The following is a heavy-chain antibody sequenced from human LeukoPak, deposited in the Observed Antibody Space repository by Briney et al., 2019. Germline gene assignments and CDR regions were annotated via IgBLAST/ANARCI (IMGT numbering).Heavy chain of an antibody. D-gene: IGHD3-3*01. CDR2: IRYDGSTK. CDR3: AKKGGTYDYFEY. V-gene: IGHV3-30*02. CDR1: GFSFNTYG. J-gene: IGHJ4*02. Sequence: GGSLRLSCAASGFSFNTYGMHWVRQAPGKGLEWVAYIRYDGSTKYYADSVRGRFTISRDNSKNTLYLEMNSLRAEDTAVFYCAKKGGTYDYFEYWGQGNLVTVSS.